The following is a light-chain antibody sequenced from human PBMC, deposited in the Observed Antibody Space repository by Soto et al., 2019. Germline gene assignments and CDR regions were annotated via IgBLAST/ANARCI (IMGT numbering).Light chain of an antibody. Sequence: QSVLTQPASVSGSPGQSITISCTGTSGDIGSYNRVSWYQQHPGKAPKLIIYEVTDRPSGVSNRFSGSKSGNTASLTISGLQPEDEAEYYSSSYTNINTRACVFGTGTKGTVL. J-gene: IGLJ1*01. V-gene: IGLV2-14*01. CDR2: EVT. CDR1: SGDIGSYNR. CDR3: SSYTNINTRACV.